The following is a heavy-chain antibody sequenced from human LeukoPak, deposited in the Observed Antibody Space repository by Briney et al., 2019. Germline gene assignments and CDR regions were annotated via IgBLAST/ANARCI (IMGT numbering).Heavy chain of an antibody. CDR2: INHSGST. CDR1: GGSFSGYY. J-gene: IGHJ4*02. Sequence: SETLSLTCAVYGGSFSGYYWSWIRQPPGKVLEWIGEINHSGSTNYNPSLKSRVTISVDTSKNQFSLKLSTVTAADTAVYYCARGAHDYGGNSGYWGQGTLVTVSP. D-gene: IGHD4-23*01. V-gene: IGHV4-34*01. CDR3: ARGAHDYGGNSGY.